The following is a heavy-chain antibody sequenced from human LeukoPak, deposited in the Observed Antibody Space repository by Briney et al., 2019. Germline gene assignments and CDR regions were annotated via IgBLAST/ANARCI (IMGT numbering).Heavy chain of an antibody. D-gene: IGHD1-26*01. CDR1: GFTFSNYW. V-gene: IGHV3-74*01. J-gene: IGHJ4*02. CDR3: ARDRLRTTWELPQPLYFDY. Sequence: PGGSLRLSCAASGFTFSNYWMHWVRQVPGKGLVWVSRINTDESRTNYADSVKGRFTISRDNAKNSLYLQMNSLRAEDTAVYYCARDRLRTTWELPQPLYFDYWGQGTLVTVSS. CDR2: INTDESRT.